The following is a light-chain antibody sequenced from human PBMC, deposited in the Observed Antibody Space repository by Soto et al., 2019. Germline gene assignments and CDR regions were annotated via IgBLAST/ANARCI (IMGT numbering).Light chain of an antibody. CDR3: QHYNSYSET. J-gene: IGKJ1*01. V-gene: IGKV1-5*03. CDR2: KAS. CDR1: QTISSW. Sequence: DLQMTQSTSTLSASVGDRVTITCRACQTISSWLAWYQQQPGKASKLLIYKASTLKSGVPSRFSCSGSGTEFTLTISSLQPDDCATYYGQHYNSYSETFGQGTTV.